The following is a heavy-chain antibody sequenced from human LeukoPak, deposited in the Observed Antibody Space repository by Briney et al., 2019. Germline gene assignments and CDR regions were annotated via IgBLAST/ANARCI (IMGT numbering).Heavy chain of an antibody. D-gene: IGHD1-7*01. Sequence: PGGSLRLSCAASGFTFSSHAMHWVRQAPGKGLEWVAVISYDGSNKYYADSVKGRFTISRDNSMNTLYLQMNSLRAEDTAVFYCARGETILPSWGQGTLVTVSS. CDR3: ARGETILPS. J-gene: IGHJ4*02. V-gene: IGHV3-30*04. CDR1: GFTFSSHA. CDR2: ISYDGSNK.